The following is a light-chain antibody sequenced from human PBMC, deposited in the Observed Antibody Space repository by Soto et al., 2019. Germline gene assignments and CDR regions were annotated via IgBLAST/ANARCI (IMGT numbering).Light chain of an antibody. V-gene: IGKV3-20*01. CDR2: GAS. CDR3: QQYGRSPTT. Sequence: EIVMTQSPDTLSVSPGESATLSCIASQSVSSSYLAWYQQKPGQAPRLLIYGASSRATGIPDRFSGSGSGTDFTLTISRLEPEDFAVYFCQQYGRSPTTFGQGTKVDIK. CDR1: QSVSSSY. J-gene: IGKJ1*01.